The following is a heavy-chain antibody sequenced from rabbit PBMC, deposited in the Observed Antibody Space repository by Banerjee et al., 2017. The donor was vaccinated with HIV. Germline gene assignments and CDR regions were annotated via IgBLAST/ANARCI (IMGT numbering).Heavy chain of an antibody. J-gene: IGHJ4*01. CDR1: GFDFSSNA. V-gene: IGHV1S47*01. Sequence: QEQLEESGGGPVQPEGSLTLTCKASGFDFSSNAMCWVRQAPGKGLEWIVCIDTSSGSTWYASWVNGRFTISRSTSLNTVDLKMTSLTAADTATYFCARDLAGVIGWNFNLWGQGTLVTVS. CDR2: IDTSSGST. D-gene: IGHD4-1*01. CDR3: ARDLAGVIGWNFNL.